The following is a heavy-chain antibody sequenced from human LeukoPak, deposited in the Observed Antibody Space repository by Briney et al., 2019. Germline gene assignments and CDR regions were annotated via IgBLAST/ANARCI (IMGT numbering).Heavy chain of an antibody. V-gene: IGHV3-9*01. J-gene: IGHJ4*02. Sequence: GGSLRLSCEASGFRFEEYAMYWVRQAPGKGPEWVSGITWNSGSVDYADSVKGRFTISRDNAKNFLYLQMNSLRPEDTAFYYWANGESYYFGLGGGYWGQGTRVTVSS. CDR1: GFRFEEYA. CDR2: ITWNSGSV. CDR3: ANGESYYFGLGGGY. D-gene: IGHD3-10*01.